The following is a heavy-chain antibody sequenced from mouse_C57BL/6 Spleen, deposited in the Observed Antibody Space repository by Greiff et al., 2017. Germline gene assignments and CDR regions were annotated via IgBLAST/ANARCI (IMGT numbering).Heavy chain of an antibody. CDR2: IWSGGGT. Sequence: VQLQQSGPGLVQPSPCLSITCTVSGFSLTSYGVHWVRQSPGKGLEWLGVIWSGGGTDYNAAFISRMSISKADSKSQVFFKINSLQADDTAIYYCARLDYWGQGPSVTVSS. J-gene: IGHJ4*01. CDR1: GFSLTSYG. CDR3: ARLDY. V-gene: IGHV2-2*01.